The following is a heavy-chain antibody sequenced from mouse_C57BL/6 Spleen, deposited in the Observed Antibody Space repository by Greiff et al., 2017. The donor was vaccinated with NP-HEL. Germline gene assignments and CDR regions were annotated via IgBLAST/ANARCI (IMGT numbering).Heavy chain of an antibody. D-gene: IGHD2-1*01. J-gene: IGHJ2*01. V-gene: IGHV1-7*01. Sequence: LVESGAELAKPGASVKLSCKASGYTFTSYWLHWVKQRPGQGLEWIGYINPSSGYTKYNQKFKDKVTLTADKSSSTAYMQLRSLTYEDSAVYYCARSGGNYLYYFDYWGQGTTLTVSS. CDR1: GYTFTSYW. CDR3: ARSGGNYLYYFDY. CDR2: INPSSGYT.